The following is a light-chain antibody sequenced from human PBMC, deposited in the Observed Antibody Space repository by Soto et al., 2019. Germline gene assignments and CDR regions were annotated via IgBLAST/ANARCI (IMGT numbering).Light chain of an antibody. CDR3: CSYAGSRTFV. CDR1: SSDVGSYNL. Sequence: QSVLTQPASVSGSPGQSITISCTGTSSDVGSYNLVSWYQQHPGKTPNVMIYEDNKRPSGVSYRFTGSKSANTASLTISGLQAEDEADYYCCSYAGSRTFVFGTGTKVTVL. CDR2: EDN. V-gene: IGLV2-23*01. J-gene: IGLJ1*01.